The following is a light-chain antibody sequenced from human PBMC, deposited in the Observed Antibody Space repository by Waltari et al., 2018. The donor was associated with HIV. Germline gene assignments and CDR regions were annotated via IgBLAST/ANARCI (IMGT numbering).Light chain of an antibody. J-gene: IGKJ2*01. CDR2: DAS. CDR1: QDISNY. V-gene: IGKV1-33*01. CDR3: QQYDNLPHT. Sequence: DIQMTQSPSSLSASIGYRVTITCQASQDISNYLNWYQQKPGKAPKLLINDASNLERGVPSRFTGSGSGTDFSFTINSLQPEDIATYYCQQYDNLPHTFGQGTKLEIK.